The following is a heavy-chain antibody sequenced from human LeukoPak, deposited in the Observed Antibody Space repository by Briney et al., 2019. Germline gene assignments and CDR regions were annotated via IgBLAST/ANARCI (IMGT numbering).Heavy chain of an antibody. CDR1: GYTFTSYD. CDR3: ARDAATINFDY. J-gene: IGHJ4*02. Sequence: GASVKVSCKASGYTFTSYDINWVRQAPGQGLEWMGWINIYTGNPTYAQGFTGRFVFSLDTSVSTAYLQISSLKAEDTAVYYCARDAATINFDYWGQGTLVTVSS. CDR2: INIYTGNP. D-gene: IGHD5-24*01. V-gene: IGHV7-4-1*02.